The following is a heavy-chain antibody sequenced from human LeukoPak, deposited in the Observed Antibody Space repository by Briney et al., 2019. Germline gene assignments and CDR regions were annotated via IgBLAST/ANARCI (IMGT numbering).Heavy chain of an antibody. CDR2: IKQDGSEK. Sequence: PGGSLRLSCAASGFTFSSSWMNWVRQAPGKGLEWVANIKQDGSEKYYVDSVKGRFTISRDNAKNSLYLQMNSLRAEDTAVYYCARASLLSLPDYWGQGTLVTVSS. CDR1: GFTFSSSW. D-gene: IGHD3-10*01. V-gene: IGHV3-7*01. CDR3: ARASLLSLPDY. J-gene: IGHJ4*02.